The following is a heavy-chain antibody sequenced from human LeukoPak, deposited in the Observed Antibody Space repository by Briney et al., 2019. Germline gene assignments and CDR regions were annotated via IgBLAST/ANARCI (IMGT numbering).Heavy chain of an antibody. CDR2: IYHSEST. CDR1: GGSISSGGYS. J-gene: IGHJ4*02. Sequence: SQTLSLTCAVSGGSISSGGYSWSWIRQPPGKGLEWIGYIYHSESTNYNPSLKSRITISVDTSKNQFSQKLSSLTAADTAVYYCARGGRPVSYDCSSTSCYKSELERGYSYGRPLDYWGQGTLVTVSS. V-gene: IGHV4-30-2*01. D-gene: IGHD2-2*02. CDR3: ARGGRPVSYDCSSTSCYKSELERGYSYGRPLDY.